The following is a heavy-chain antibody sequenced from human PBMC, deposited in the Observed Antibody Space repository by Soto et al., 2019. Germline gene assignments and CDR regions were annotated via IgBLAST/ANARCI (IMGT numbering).Heavy chain of an antibody. J-gene: IGHJ4*02. D-gene: IGHD4-17*01. CDR1: GVSISGYY. CDR3: ARQGRYGDYYFDH. CDR2: IYYSGSS. V-gene: IGHV4-59*08. Sequence: SETLSLTCTVSGVSISGYYWSLIRQPPGKGLEWIGYIYYSGSSNYSPSLKSRVTMSVDTSKNQFSLKLSSVTAADTAVYYCARQGRYGDYYFDHWGQGTPVTVSS.